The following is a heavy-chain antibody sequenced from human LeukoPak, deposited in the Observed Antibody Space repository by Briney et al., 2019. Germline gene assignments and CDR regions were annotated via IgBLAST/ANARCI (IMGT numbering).Heavy chain of an antibody. CDR2: ISGSGGCT. CDR3: SKGAQNYDFCSGYLNYFDS. D-gene: IGHD3-3*01. J-gene: IGHJ4*02. Sequence: GGSLRLSCAASGFTFSSYAMSWVRQAPGKGLEWVSAISGSGGCTYYVDSVKGRFTISRDNSKSTLYLQMNSLRAEDTAVYYCSKGAQNYDFCSGYLNYFDSWGQGTLVTVSS. CDR1: GFTFSSYA. V-gene: IGHV3-23*01.